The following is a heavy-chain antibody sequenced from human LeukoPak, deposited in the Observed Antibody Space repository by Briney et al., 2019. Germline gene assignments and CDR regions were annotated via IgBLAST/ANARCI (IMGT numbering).Heavy chain of an antibody. V-gene: IGHV1-2*02. Sequence: ASVKVSCKASGYTFTGYYMHWVRQAPGQGLEWMGWINPNSGGTNYAQKFQGRVTMTRDTSISTAYMELSRLRSDDTAVYYCARTWYYYDSSSVGAFDIWGQGTMVTVSS. CDR3: ARTWYYYDSSSVGAFDI. CDR2: INPNSGGT. J-gene: IGHJ3*02. D-gene: IGHD3-22*01. CDR1: GYTFTGYY.